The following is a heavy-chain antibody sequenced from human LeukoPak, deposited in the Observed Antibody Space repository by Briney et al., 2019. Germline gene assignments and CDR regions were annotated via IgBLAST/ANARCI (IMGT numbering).Heavy chain of an antibody. CDR2: IYYSGST. D-gene: IGHD6-19*01. V-gene: IGHV4-39*07. CDR3: AREVVGSGWSFDY. Sequence: SETLSLTSTVSVGSISSSSYYWGWIRQPPGKGLEWISSIYYSGSTYYNPSLKSRVTISVDTSKNQFSLKLSTVTAADTAVYYCAREVVGSGWSFDYWGQGTLVTVSS. CDR1: VGSISSSSYY. J-gene: IGHJ4*02.